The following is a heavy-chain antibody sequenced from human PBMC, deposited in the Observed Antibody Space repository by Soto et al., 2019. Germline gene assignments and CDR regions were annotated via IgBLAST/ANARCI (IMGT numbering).Heavy chain of an antibody. CDR3: AKNGQPPYYYYGLDV. V-gene: IGHV1-18*01. J-gene: IGHJ6*02. D-gene: IGHD2-8*01. CDR1: GYTFTRYG. CDR2: ISGYNGDT. Sequence: QGQLVQSGAEVKKPGASVKVSCKASGYTFTRYGISWVRQAPGQGLEWMGWISGYNGDTNYAQKFQGRVTMTIDTSTSMAYMELRSLTSDDTAVYFCAKNGQPPYYYYGLDVWGQGTTVTVSS.